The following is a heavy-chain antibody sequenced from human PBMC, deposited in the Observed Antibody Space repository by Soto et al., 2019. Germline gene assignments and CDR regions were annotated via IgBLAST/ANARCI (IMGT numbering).Heavy chain of an antibody. J-gene: IGHJ1*01. Sequence: PGGSLRLSCAASGFTFGSYGMHWVRQAPGKGLEWVAVISYDGSNKYYADSVKGRFTISRDNSKNTLYLQMNSLRAEDTAVYYCAKMNGDVDTAILPSRLAHRAQGTLVTVSS. CDR2: ISYDGSNK. CDR1: GFTFGSYG. CDR3: AKMNGDVDTAILPSRLAH. V-gene: IGHV3-30*18. D-gene: IGHD5-18*01.